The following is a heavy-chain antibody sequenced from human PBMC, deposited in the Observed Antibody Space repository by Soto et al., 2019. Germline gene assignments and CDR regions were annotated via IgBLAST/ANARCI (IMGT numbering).Heavy chain of an antibody. D-gene: IGHD2-2*03. CDR3: AKDGLVDIVVVPAALGYYYGMDV. Sequence: LGGSLRLSCAASGFTFSSYAMSWVRQAPGKGLEWVSAISGSGGSTYYADSVKGRFTISRDNSKNTLYLQMNSLRAEDTAVYYCAKDGLVDIVVVPAALGYYYGMDVWGQGTTVTVSS. J-gene: IGHJ6*02. CDR1: GFTFSSYA. CDR2: ISGSGGST. V-gene: IGHV3-23*01.